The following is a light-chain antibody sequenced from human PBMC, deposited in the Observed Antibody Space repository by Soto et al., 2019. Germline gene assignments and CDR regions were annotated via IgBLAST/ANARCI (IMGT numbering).Light chain of an antibody. CDR3: CSYAGSGTLV. CDR1: SSDVGSYNL. CDR2: EDS. V-gene: IGLV2-23*01. J-gene: IGLJ2*01. Sequence: QSALTQPASVSGSPGQSITISCTGTSSDVGSYNLVSWYQQHPGKAPKLMIYEDSKRPSGVSNRFSGSKSGNAASLTISGLQAEDEADYYCCSYAGSGTLVFGGGTKLTV.